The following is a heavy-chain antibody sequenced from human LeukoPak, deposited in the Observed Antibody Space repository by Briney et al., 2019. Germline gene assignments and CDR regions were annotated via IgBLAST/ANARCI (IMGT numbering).Heavy chain of an antibody. Sequence: PGGSLRLSCAASGFTFSSYSMNWVRQAPGKGLEWVSSISGSSTYIYYADSMKGRFTISRDNAKNPLYLQMNSLRAEDTAVYYCAGDPAYGDLRDWGQGTLVTVSS. D-gene: IGHD4-17*01. CDR1: GFTFSSYS. V-gene: IGHV3-21*01. CDR2: ISGSSTYI. J-gene: IGHJ4*02. CDR3: AGDPAYGDLRD.